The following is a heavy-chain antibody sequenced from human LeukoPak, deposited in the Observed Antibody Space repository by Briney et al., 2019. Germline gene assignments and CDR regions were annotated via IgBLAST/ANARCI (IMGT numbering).Heavy chain of an antibody. V-gene: IGHV6-1*01. D-gene: IGHD3-22*01. Sequence: SQTLSLTCAISGDSVSSNSAAWNWIRQSPSRGLEWLGRTYYRSKWYNDYAVSVKSRITINPDTSKNQFSLKLSSVTAADTAVYYCARTYYDSSGYEGDAFDIWGQGTTVTVSS. CDR3: ARTYYDSSGYEGDAFDI. CDR2: TYYRSKWYN. CDR1: GDSVSSNSAA. J-gene: IGHJ3*02.